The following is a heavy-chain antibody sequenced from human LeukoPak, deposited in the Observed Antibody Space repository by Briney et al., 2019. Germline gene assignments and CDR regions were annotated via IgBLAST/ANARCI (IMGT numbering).Heavy chain of an antibody. Sequence: GSLRLSCAASGFTFSSYSMNWVRQAPGKGLEWVSSISSSSSYIYYADSVKGRFTISRDNAKNSLYLQMNSLRAEDTAVYYCARDRGYCSSTSCYTLGIFDYWGQGTLVTVSS. CDR3: ARDRGYCSSTSCYTLGIFDY. CDR2: ISSSSSYI. D-gene: IGHD2-2*02. J-gene: IGHJ4*02. V-gene: IGHV3-21*01. CDR1: GFTFSSYS.